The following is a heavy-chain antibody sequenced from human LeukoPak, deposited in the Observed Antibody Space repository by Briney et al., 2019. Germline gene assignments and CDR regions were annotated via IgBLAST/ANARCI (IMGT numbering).Heavy chain of an antibody. CDR3: AKDMIRGASDH. J-gene: IGHJ4*02. CDR2: INKDGRAT. V-gene: IGHV3-74*01. Sequence: PGGSLRLSCAASGFTFSDFWMHWFRQVPGKGLMWVSHINKDGRATNYADSVKGRFFMSRNNAKNTLYLQMNSLRDEDTALYYCAKDMIRGASDHWGQGILVTVSS. D-gene: IGHD3-10*01. CDR1: GFTFSDFW.